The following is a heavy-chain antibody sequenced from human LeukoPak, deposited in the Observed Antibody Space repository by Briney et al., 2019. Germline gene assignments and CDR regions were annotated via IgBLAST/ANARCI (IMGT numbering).Heavy chain of an antibody. V-gene: IGHV4-4*07. CDR1: GGSISSYY. J-gene: IGHJ4*02. Sequence: SETLSPTCTVSGGSISSYYWSWIRQPAGKGLEWIGRIYTSGSTNYNPSLKSRVTMSVDTSKNQLSLKLSSVTAADTAVYYCAREAEYYYDSSGYYYYFDYWGQGTLVTVSS. D-gene: IGHD3-22*01. CDR2: IYTSGST. CDR3: AREAEYYYDSSGYYYYFDY.